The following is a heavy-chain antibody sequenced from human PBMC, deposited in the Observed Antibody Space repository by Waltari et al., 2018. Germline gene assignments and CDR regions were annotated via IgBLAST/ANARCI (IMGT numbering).Heavy chain of an antibody. CDR2: IMTDGSEE. CDR1: GFTLSSYW. J-gene: IGHJ3*02. D-gene: IGHD3-22*01. V-gene: IGHV3-7*01. Sequence: EVQLVESGGGLVQPGGSLRLSCAASGFTLSSYWMSWVRQAPGKGLEWVANIMTDGSEEYYVDSVMGRFTISRDNAKNSLFLQMNSLRPEDTAVYYCARDQWFAFDIWGQGTMVTVSS. CDR3: ARDQWFAFDI.